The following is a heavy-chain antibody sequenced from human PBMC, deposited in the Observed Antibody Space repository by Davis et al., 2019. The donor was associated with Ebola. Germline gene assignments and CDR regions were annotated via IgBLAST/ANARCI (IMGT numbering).Heavy chain of an antibody. J-gene: IGHJ5*02. V-gene: IGHV3-7*01. CDR1: GFTFSSYL. Sequence: GGSLRLSCAVSGFTFSSYLMSWVRQAPGKGLEWVANIKQDGSEKYYVDSVKGRFTISRDNAKNTSYLQMNSLRDEDTDMYYCTREVTSGWKGWFDPWGQGTLVSVSS. CDR2: IKQDGSEK. D-gene: IGHD6-19*01. CDR3: TREVTSGWKGWFDP.